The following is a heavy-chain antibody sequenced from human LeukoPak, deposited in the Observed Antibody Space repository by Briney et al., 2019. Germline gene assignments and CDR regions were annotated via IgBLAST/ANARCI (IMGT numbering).Heavy chain of an antibody. CDR2: IYLSVAAT. CDR3: AKQSPNNGYEP. CDR1: EYSFTRFW. J-gene: IGHJ5*02. V-gene: IGHV5-51*01. Sequence: GESLKISCKVSEYSFTRFWISWVRQILGKGLEWMEIIYLSVAATRFSPSFQGHATISADTPIRPASLQWRSLNSSDPPLFYCAKQSPNNGYEPWDQGNRVMVSS. D-gene: IGHD5-12*01.